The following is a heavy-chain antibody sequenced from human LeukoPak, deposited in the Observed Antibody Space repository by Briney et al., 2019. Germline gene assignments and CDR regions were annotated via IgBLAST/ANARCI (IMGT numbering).Heavy chain of an antibody. J-gene: IGHJ6*03. CDR1: GYSISSGYY. Sequence: SETLSLTCTVSGYSISSGYYWGWIRQPPGKGLEWIGSIYHSGSTYYNPSLKSRVTISVDTSKNQFSLKLSSVTAADTAVYYCARVQPSSSWYGYYYYYMDVWGKGTTVTISS. D-gene: IGHD6-13*01. V-gene: IGHV4-38-2*02. CDR2: IYHSGST. CDR3: ARVQPSSSWYGYYYYYMDV.